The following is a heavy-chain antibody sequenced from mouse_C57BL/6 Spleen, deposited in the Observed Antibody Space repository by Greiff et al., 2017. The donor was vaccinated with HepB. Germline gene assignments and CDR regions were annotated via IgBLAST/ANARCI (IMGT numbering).Heavy chain of an antibody. CDR3: ARGAVPEDY. CDR2: IDPSDSYT. J-gene: IGHJ2*01. V-gene: IGHV1-50*01. CDR1: GYTFTSYW. Sequence: QVQLQQPGAELVKPGASVKLSCKASGYTFTSYWMQWVKQRPGQGLEWIGEIDPSDSYTNYNQKFKGKATLTVDTSSSTAYMQLSSLTSEDSAVYYCARGAVPEDYWGQGTTLTVSS.